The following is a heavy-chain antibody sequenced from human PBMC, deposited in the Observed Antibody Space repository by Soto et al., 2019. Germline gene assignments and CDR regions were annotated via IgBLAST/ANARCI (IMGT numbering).Heavy chain of an antibody. CDR3: ARAYSSGYLAYGMDV. CDR2: IVTAGDP. CDR1: GVTVSSYG. Sequence: XGSLKLACAASGVTVSSYGRHWVRQATGKGLEWVSAIVTAGDPYYPGSVKGRFTISRENAKNSLYLQMNSLRAGDTAVYYCARAYSSGYLAYGMDVWGQGTTVTVS. D-gene: IGHD3-22*01. V-gene: IGHV3-13*05. J-gene: IGHJ6*02.